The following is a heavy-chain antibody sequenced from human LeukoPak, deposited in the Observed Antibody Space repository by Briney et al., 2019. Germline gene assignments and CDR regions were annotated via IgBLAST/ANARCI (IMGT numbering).Heavy chain of an antibody. Sequence: GKSLKISCEGSGYSFATYWISWVRQMPGKGLEWMGTIGPGDSYTTYSPSFQGHVTMSIDKSITAAYLQWSSLKASDTATYYCARHIRSWFGESQFDYWGQGTLITVSS. V-gene: IGHV5-10-1*01. CDR1: GYSFATYW. D-gene: IGHD3-10*01. CDR2: IGPGDSYT. CDR3: ARHIRSWFGESQFDY. J-gene: IGHJ4*02.